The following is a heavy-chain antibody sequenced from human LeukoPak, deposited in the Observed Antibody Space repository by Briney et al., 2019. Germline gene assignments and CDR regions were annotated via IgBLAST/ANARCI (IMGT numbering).Heavy chain of an antibody. D-gene: IGHD3-10*01. V-gene: IGHV3-21*01. Sequence: PGGSLRLSCAASGFTFSSYSMNWVRQAPGKGLEWVSSISSNSSYIYYADSVKGRFTISRDNDKNSLYLQMNSLRAEDTAVYYCARAYGFGTYYYYGMDVWGQGTTVTVSS. J-gene: IGHJ6*02. CDR3: ARAYGFGTYYYYGMDV. CDR2: ISSNSSYI. CDR1: GFTFSSYS.